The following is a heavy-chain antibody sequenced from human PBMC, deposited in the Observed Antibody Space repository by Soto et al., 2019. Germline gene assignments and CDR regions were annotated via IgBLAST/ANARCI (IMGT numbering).Heavy chain of an antibody. J-gene: IGHJ4*02. CDR1: GCTFSSYA. Sequence: SVKVSCKASGCTFSSYAISWVRQAPGQGLEWMGGIIPIFGTANYAQKFQGRVTIAADESTSTAYMELSSLRSEDTAVYYCARLNYGSSSCPRHWGQGTLVTVSS. V-gene: IGHV1-69*13. D-gene: IGHD6-13*01. CDR3: ARLNYGSSSCPRH. CDR2: IIPIFGTA.